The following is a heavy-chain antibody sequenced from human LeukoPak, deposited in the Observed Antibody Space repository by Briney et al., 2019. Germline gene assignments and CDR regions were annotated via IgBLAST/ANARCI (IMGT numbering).Heavy chain of an antibody. V-gene: IGHV3-23*01. CDR1: GFTFSSYA. CDR2: ISGNGRTT. J-gene: IGHJ4*02. CDR3: AKEGYSSSWNADFDY. D-gene: IGHD6-13*01. Sequence: GGSLRLSSAASGFTFSSYAMSWVRQAPGKGLEWVSAISGNGRTTYYAESVKGRFTISRDNSKNTLYLQMNSLRAEGTAVYYCAKEGYSSSWNADFDYWGQGTLVTVSS.